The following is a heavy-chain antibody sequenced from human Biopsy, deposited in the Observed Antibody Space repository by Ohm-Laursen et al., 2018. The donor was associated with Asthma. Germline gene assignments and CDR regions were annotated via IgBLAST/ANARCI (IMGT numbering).Heavy chain of an antibody. D-gene: IGHD6-19*01. J-gene: IGHJ4*02. Sequence: GSLRLSCTAPGFTFSSSAMSWVRQAPGKGLERVSAITGSGGTTYYADSVRGRFTISRDNSKSTLFLQMDSLSAEDTAVYYCAKDFRGIAVAGDRGFDYWGQGTLVTVSS. CDR2: ITGSGGTT. CDR1: GFTFSSSA. V-gene: IGHV3-23*01. CDR3: AKDFRGIAVAGDRGFDY.